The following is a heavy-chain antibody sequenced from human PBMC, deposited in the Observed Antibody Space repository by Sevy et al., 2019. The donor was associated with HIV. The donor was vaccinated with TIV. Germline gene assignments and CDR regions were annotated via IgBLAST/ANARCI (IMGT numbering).Heavy chain of an antibody. Sequence: SETLSLTCTVSGGSISSGDYYWSWIRQPPGKGLEWIGYICYSGSTYYNPSLKSRVTISVDTSKNQFSLKLSPVTAADTAVYYCARWSAVDSSGKDWGQGTLVTVSS. CDR1: GGSISSGDYY. CDR2: ICYSGST. CDR3: ARWSAVDSSGKD. V-gene: IGHV4-30-4*01. D-gene: IGHD3-22*01. J-gene: IGHJ4*02.